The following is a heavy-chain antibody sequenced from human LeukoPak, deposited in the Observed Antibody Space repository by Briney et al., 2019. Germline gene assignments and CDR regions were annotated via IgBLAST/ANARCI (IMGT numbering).Heavy chain of an antibody. CDR2: ISSSGSTI. V-gene: IGHV3-11*04. J-gene: IGHJ4*02. Sequence: TGGSLRLSCAASGFTFSDYYMSWIRQAPGKGLEWVSYISSSGSTIYYADSVKGRFTISRDNAKNSLYLQMNSLRAEDTSVYYCATSSYGGNFGLFDYWGQGILVTVSS. CDR3: ATSSYGGNFGLFDY. D-gene: IGHD4-23*01. CDR1: GFTFSDYY.